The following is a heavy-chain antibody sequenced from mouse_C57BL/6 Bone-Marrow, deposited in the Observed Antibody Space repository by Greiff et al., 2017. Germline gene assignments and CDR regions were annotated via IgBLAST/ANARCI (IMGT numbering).Heavy chain of an antibody. V-gene: IGHV5-9-1*02. CDR3: TRTYYPLRDYYAMDY. J-gene: IGHJ4*01. D-gene: IGHD2-10*01. CDR1: GFTFSSYA. CDR2: ISSGGDYI. Sequence: DVMLVESGEGLVKPGGSLKLSCAASGFTFSSYAMSWVRQTPEKRLEWVAYISSGGDYIYYADTVKGRFTISRDNARNTLYLQMSSLKSEDTAMYYCTRTYYPLRDYYAMDYWGQGTSVTVSS.